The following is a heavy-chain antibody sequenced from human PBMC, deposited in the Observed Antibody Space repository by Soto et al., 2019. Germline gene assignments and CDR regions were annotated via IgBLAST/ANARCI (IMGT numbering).Heavy chain of an antibody. V-gene: IGHV3-23*01. CDR1: GFTFSSYA. D-gene: IGHD2-8*01. CDR2: ISGSGGST. J-gene: IGHJ3*02. CDR3: AKCTSKTPTRDAFDI. Sequence: QAGGSLRRSCAASGFTFSSYAMSWVRQAPGKGLEWVSAISGSGGSTYYADSVKGRFTISRDNSKNTLYLQMNSLRAEDTAVYYCAKCTSKTPTRDAFDIWGQGTMVTVSS.